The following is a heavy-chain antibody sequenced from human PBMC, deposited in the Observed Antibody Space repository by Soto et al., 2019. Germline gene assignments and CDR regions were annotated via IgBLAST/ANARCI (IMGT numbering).Heavy chain of an antibody. CDR1: GGTFSSYA. CDR3: ARETVINWFDP. D-gene: IGHD2-21*02. J-gene: IGHJ5*02. CDR2: IIPIFGTA. V-gene: IGHV1-69*06. Sequence: SVKVSCKASGGTFSSYAISWVRQAPGQGLEWMGGIIPIFGTANYAQKFQGRVTITADKSTSTAYMELSSLRSEDTAVYYCARETVINWFDPWGQATLAPVSP.